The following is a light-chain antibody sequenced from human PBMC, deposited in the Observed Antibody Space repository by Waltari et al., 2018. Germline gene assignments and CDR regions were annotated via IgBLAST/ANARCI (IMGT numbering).Light chain of an antibody. CDR2: AAS. Sequence: DIQMTQSPSSLSASVGDRVTITCRASQPIATCLSLYHQKPGKGPKDLIYAASTLQTGVPTRFSGSGSGTDFTLTIAGLEPEDSGTYFCQQDYISPWTFGQGTTVEVK. CDR1: QPIATC. J-gene: IGKJ1*01. CDR3: QQDYISPWT. V-gene: IGKV1-39*01.